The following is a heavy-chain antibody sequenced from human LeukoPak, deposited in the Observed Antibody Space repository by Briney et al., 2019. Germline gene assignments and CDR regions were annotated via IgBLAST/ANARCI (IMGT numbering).Heavy chain of an antibody. J-gene: IGHJ5*02. V-gene: IGHV3-21*01. CDR3: ARGGYCSSTSCPSRYNWFDP. CDR2: ISLSSSYI. Sequence: PGGSLRFSCAASGFTFRSYSMHWVRQAPGKGLDWVSSISLSSSYIYYADSVKGRFTISRDNAKNSLYLQMNSLRDEDTAVYYCARGGYCSSTSCPSRYNWFDPWGQGTLVTVSS. CDR1: GFTFRSYS. D-gene: IGHD2-2*01.